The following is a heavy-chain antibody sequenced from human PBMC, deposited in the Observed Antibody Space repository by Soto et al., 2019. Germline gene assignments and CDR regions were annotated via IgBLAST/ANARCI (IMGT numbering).Heavy chain of an antibody. D-gene: IGHD3-3*01. CDR3: ATRIFGVVRNWFDP. CDR1: GYTLTELS. V-gene: IGHV1-24*01. J-gene: IGHJ5*02. CDR2: FDPEDGET. Sequence: ASVKVSCKVSGYTLTELSMHWVRQAPGKGLEWMGGFDPEDGETIYAQKFQGRVTMTEDTSTDTAYMELSSLRSEDTAVYYCATRIFGVVRNWFDPWGQGTLVTVSS.